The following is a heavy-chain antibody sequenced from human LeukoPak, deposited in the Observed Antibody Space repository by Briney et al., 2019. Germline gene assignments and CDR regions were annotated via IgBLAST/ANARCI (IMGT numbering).Heavy chain of an antibody. V-gene: IGHV4-39*01. Sequence: PETLSLTCNVSGGSISRNSYYWAWIRQPPGKGLEWIGSVYYGGSTYNNPSLKSRVIVSVDTSKNQCSLKLTSLTAADTAVYYCARQGVRGPSDYWGQGTLVTVSS. CDR1: GGSISRNSYY. CDR2: VYYGGST. D-gene: IGHD3-10*01. CDR3: ARQGVRGPSDY. J-gene: IGHJ4*02.